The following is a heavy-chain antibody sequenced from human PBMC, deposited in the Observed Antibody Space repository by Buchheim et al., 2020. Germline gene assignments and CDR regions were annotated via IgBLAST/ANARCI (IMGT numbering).Heavy chain of an antibody. V-gene: IGHV1-2*02. CDR2: INPNSGGT. J-gene: IGHJ4*02. CDR3: ARFREDYDFWSGYYTGYYVDY. D-gene: IGHD3-3*01. CDR1: GYTFTGYY. Sequence: QVQLVQSGAEVKKPGASVKVSCKASGYTFTGYYMHWVRQAPGQGLEWMGWINPNSGGTNYAQTFQGRVTMTRDTSISTAYMELRRLRSDDTAVYYCARFREDYDFWSGYYTGYYVDYWGQGTL.